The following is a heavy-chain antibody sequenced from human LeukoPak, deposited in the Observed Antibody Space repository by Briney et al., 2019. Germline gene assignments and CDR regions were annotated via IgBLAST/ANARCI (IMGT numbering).Heavy chain of an antibody. CDR1: GYTFTGYY. CDR3: ARENTYGYSYGMDV. V-gene: IGHV1-46*01. CDR2: INSSGGNT. Sequence: VASVTVSCKASGYTFTGYYMHWVRQAPGQGLEWMGIINSSGGNTSYAQNFQGRVTMTRDTSARIVYMELRSLRSEDTAVYYCARENTYGYSYGMDVWGQGTTVTVSS. D-gene: IGHD3-22*01. J-gene: IGHJ6*02.